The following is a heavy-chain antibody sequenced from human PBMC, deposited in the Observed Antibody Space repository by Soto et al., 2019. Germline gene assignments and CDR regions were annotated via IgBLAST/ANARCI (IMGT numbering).Heavy chain of an antibody. V-gene: IGHV1-69*01. J-gene: IGHJ6*02. CDR2: IIPIFGTA. CDR1: GGTFSSYA. D-gene: IGHD3-10*01. CDR3: GLLRGSWRVYYYYYGMDV. Sequence: QVQLVQSGAEVKKPGSSVKVSCKASGGTFSSYAISWVRQAPGQGLEWMGGIIPIFGTANYAQKFQGRVTITADESTSTAYMELSSLRSEDAAVYYCGLLRGSWRVYYYYYGMDVWGQGTTVTGSS.